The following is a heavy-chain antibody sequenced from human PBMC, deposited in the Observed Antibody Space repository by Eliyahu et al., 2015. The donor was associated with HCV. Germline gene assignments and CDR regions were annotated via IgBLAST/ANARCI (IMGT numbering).Heavy chain of an antibody. CDR1: GFTFSNAW. D-gene: IGHD3-3*01. CDR3: VRSFGIVNYFDY. J-gene: IGHJ4*02. Sequence: EVQLVESGGGLVKPGGSXRXSXVASGFTFSNAWMWWVRQAPGKAXXWVXRIKXXADGETTDYAAPVKGRFTISRDDSKDTLDLLMNSLKAEDTAVYYCVRSFGIVNYFDYWGQGTLVTVSS. CDR2: IKXXADGETT. V-gene: IGHV3-15*01.